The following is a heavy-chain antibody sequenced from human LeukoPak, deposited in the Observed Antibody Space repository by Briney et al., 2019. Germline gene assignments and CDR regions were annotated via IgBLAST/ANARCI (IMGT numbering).Heavy chain of an antibody. CDR2: ISGSGGST. Sequence: GGSLRLSCAAAGFTFSSYAMSWVRQAPGKGLEWVSAISGSGGSTYYADSGKGRFTTSRDNSKNTLYLQMNSLRADDTAVYYCAKAVAYGDYLAPFDYWGQGTLVTVSS. V-gene: IGHV3-23*01. D-gene: IGHD4-17*01. CDR3: AKAVAYGDYLAPFDY. J-gene: IGHJ4*02. CDR1: GFTFSSYA.